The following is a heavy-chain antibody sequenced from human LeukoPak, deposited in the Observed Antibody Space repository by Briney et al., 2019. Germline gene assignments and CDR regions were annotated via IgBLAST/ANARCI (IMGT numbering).Heavy chain of an antibody. CDR1: GGSFSGYY. V-gene: IGHV4-34*01. CDR3: ARGQRGYSSSWFDY. CDR2: INHSGST. J-gene: IGHJ4*02. D-gene: IGHD6-13*01. Sequence: NAPETLSLTCAVYGGSFSGYYWSWIRQPPGKGLEWIGGINHSGSTNYNPSLKSRVTISLDTSKNQFSLKLSSVTAADTAVYYCARGQRGYSSSWFDYWGQGTLVTVSS.